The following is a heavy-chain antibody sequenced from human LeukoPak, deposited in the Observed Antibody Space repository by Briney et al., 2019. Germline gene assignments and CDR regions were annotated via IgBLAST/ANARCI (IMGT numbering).Heavy chain of an antibody. Sequence: AGGSLKLACAASGSTVSSDSMNWVRQAPGKGLEWVSSISSSGSTIYYADSVKGRFTISRDNAKNSLYLQMNSLRAEDTAVYYCARDGTSDYIDYGMEVTGQGTPFTVSS. V-gene: IGHV3-48*04. J-gene: IGHJ6*02. CDR3: ARDGTSDYIDYGMEV. D-gene: IGHD4-11*01. CDR2: ISSSGSTI. CDR1: GSTVSSDS.